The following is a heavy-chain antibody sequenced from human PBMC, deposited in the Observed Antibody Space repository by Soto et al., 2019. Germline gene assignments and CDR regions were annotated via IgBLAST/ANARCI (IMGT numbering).Heavy chain of an antibody. D-gene: IGHD3-22*01. V-gene: IGHV3-23*01. J-gene: IGHJ4*01. CDR3: AKAPISLDGSGYYFAYFDY. CDR1: GFTFSRYA. CDR2: LSGSGSGS. Sequence: PGGSLRLSCAASGFTFSRYAMNWVRQAPGKGLEWVSTLSGSGSGSYYPDSLRGRFTISRDNAKNTLYLQMNNLRAEDTAVYYCAKAPISLDGSGYYFAYFDYWGHGTRVIVSS.